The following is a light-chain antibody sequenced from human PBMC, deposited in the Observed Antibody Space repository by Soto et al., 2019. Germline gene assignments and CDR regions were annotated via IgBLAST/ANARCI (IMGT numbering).Light chain of an antibody. J-gene: IGLJ3*02. Sequence: QSALTQPASVSGSPGQSITISCTGTSSDVGGYNYASWYQQHPGKAPKLMIYDVSYRPSGVSNRFSGSKSGNTASLTISGLQAEDEAYYYCSSYTSSTTGVFGGGTKVTVL. CDR3: SSYTSSTTGV. CDR2: DVS. CDR1: SSDVGGYNY. V-gene: IGLV2-14*03.